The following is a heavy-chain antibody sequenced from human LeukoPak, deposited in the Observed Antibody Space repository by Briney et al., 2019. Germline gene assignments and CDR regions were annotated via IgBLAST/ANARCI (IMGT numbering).Heavy chain of an antibody. V-gene: IGHV3-9*01. CDR3: ARDSNHGWAAGRGASDY. J-gene: IGHJ4*02. CDR1: GFTFDDYA. Sequence: PGRSLRLSCAASGFTFDDYAMHWVRQAPGKGLEWVSGISWNRGSIGYADSVKGRFTISRDNAKNSLYLQMNSLRAEDTAVYYCARDSNHGWAAGRGASDYWGQGTLVTVSS. D-gene: IGHD6-13*01. CDR2: ISWNRGSI.